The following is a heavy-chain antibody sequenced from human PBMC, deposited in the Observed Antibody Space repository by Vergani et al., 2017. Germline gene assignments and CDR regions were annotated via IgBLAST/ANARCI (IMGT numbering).Heavy chain of an antibody. Sequence: HVQMVESGGGAVQPGRSLRLSCAVSGFRFSDYGMHWVRQAPGRGLEWVALISYDGDTTYYEDSVKGRFTISRDNSKNTLFLQMHSLRVEDPALYYCAKFPLNITTPDRGDFGGQGSLVTVSS. CDR2: ISYDGDTT. CDR1: GFRFSDYG. V-gene: IGHV3-30*18. D-gene: IGHD2-21*02. J-gene: IGHJ4*02. CDR3: AKFPLNITTPDRGDF.